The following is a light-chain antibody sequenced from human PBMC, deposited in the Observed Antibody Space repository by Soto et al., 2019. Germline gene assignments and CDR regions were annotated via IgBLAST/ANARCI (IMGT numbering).Light chain of an antibody. CDR1: QSVSSY. CDR2: DAS. Sequence: EIVLTQSPATLSLSPGERATLSCRASQSVSSYLACYQQNPGQAPRLLIYDASNRATGIPARFSGSGSGTDFTLTISSLEPEDFAVYYCQQRSNWPPSITFGQGTQREIK. CDR3: QQRSNWPPSIT. V-gene: IGKV3-11*01. J-gene: IGKJ5*01.